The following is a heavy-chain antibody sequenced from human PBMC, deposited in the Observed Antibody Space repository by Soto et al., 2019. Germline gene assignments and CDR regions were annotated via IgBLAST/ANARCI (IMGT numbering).Heavy chain of an antibody. CDR2: ISAYNGNT. V-gene: IGHV1-18*01. D-gene: IGHD3-16*01. CDR3: ARDGALGENHYYYGMDV. CDR1: GYTFTNYG. Sequence: QVQLVQSGAEVKKPGASVKVSCKASGYTFTNYGISSVRQAPGQGLEWMGWISAYNGNTNYAQKFQGRVTMTTDTSTSTAYMELRSLRSDDTAVYYCARDGALGENHYYYGMDVWGQGTTVTVSS. J-gene: IGHJ6*02.